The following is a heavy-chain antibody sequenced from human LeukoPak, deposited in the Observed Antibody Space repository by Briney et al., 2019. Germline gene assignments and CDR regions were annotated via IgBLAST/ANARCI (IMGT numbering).Heavy chain of an antibody. J-gene: IGHJ6*02. CDR3: ARRGYDSSGYYYDYYYGIDV. Sequence: PSETLSLTCTVSGGSISSYYWSWIRQPPGKGLEWIGYIYYSGSTNYNPSLKSRVTISVDTSKNQFSLKLSSVTAADTAVYYCARRGYDSSGYYYDYYYGIDVWGQGTTVTVSS. CDR2: IYYSGST. V-gene: IGHV4-59*08. D-gene: IGHD3-22*01. CDR1: GGSISSYY.